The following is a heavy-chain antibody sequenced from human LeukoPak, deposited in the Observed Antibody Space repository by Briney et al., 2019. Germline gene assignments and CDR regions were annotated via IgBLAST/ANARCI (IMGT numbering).Heavy chain of an antibody. J-gene: IGHJ3*02. D-gene: IGHD3-16*01. CDR1: GGSISSSSYY. CDR3: ARPSPYYDYVWGSPRGAFDI. V-gene: IGHV4-39*07. CDR2: IYYSGST. Sequence: PSETLSLTCTVSGGSISSSSYYWGWIRQPPGKGLEWIGSIYYSGSTYYNPSLKSRVTISVDTPKNQFSLKLSSVTAADTAVYYCARPSPYYDYVWGSPRGAFDIWGQGTMVTVSS.